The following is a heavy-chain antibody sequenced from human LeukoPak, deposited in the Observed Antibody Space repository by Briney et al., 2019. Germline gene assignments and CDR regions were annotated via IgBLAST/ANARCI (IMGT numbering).Heavy chain of an antibody. CDR3: ARGGPGLRRDSGSYLY. CDR2: TSYGGST. D-gene: IGHD3-22*01. Sequence: SETLSLTCTVSGGSISGYYWSWIRQPPGAGLEWIGYTSYGGSTESNSTLPRRVTKLVDPSKNQFSLRLTAVTTADTAVYYCARGGPGLRRDSGSYLYWGQGILVTVSS. J-gene: IGHJ4*02. V-gene: IGHV4-59*01. CDR1: GGSISGYY.